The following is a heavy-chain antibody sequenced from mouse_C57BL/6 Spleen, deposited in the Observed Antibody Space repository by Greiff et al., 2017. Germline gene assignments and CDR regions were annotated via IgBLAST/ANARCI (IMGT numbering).Heavy chain of an antibody. V-gene: IGHV1-54*01. CDR2: INPGSGGT. J-gene: IGHJ2*01. Sequence: VQLQQSGAELVRPGTSVKVSCKASGYAFTNYLIEWVKQRPGQGLEWIGVINPGSGGTNYNEKFKGKATLTADKSSSTAYMQLSSLTSEDSAVYFCAREKNYGSSYTDYWGQGTTLTVSS. D-gene: IGHD1-1*01. CDR3: AREKNYGSSYTDY. CDR1: GYAFTNYL.